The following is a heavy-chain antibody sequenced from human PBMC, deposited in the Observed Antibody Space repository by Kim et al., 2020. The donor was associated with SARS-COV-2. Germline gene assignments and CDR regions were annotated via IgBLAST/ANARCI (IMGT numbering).Heavy chain of an antibody. D-gene: IGHD3-10*01. CDR2: IYPGDSDT. J-gene: IGHJ4*02. CDR3: ARLWYGSGSFVSWGFDY. Sequence: GESLKISCKGSGYRFTSYWIGWVRQMPGKGLEWMGIIYPGDSDTRYSPSFQGQVTISADKSISTAYLQWSSLKASDTAMYYCARLWYGSGSFVSWGFDYWGQGTLVTVSS. CDR1: GYRFTSYW. V-gene: IGHV5-51*01.